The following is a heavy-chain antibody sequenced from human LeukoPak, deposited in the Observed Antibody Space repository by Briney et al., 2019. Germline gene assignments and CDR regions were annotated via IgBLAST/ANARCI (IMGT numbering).Heavy chain of an antibody. CDR1: GYTFSSYG. J-gene: IGHJ6*04. D-gene: IGHD3-10*02. CDR3: AELGITMIGGV. CDR2: ITATAINT. Sequence: GGSLRLSCTASGYTFSSYGASWVRQAPGKGLEWVSSITATAINTYYIDSVKGRFTISRDNSKNTLYLQMNSLRAEDTAVYYCAELGITMIGGVWGKGTTVTISS. V-gene: IGHV3-23*01.